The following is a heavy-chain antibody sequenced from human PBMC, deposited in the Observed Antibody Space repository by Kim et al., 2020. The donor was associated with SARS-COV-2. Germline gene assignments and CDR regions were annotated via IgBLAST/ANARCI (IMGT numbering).Heavy chain of an antibody. D-gene: IGHD3-10*01. V-gene: IGHV3-21*01. CDR3: ARDQSGMATNFDY. CDR1: GFTFSSYS. Sequence: GGSLRLSCAASGFTFSSYSMNWVRQAPGKGLEWVSSISSSSSYIYYADSVKGRFTISRDNAKNSLYLQMNSLRAEDTAVYYCARDQSGMATNFDYWGQGTLVTVSS. J-gene: IGHJ4*02. CDR2: ISSSSSYI.